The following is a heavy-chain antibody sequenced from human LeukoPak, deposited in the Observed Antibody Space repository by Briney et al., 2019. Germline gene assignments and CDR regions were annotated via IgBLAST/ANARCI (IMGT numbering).Heavy chain of an antibody. CDR3: ARALGGSSGNYKSTFDI. CDR2: ISSSSSYI. J-gene: IGHJ3*02. D-gene: IGHD3-22*01. CDR1: GFTFSSYS. Sequence: GGSLRLSCAASGFTFSSYSMNWVRQAPGKGLEWVSSISSSSSYIYYADSVKGRFTISRDNAKNSLYLQMNSLRAEDTAVYYCARALGGSSGNYKSTFDIWGQGTMVTVSS. V-gene: IGHV3-21*01.